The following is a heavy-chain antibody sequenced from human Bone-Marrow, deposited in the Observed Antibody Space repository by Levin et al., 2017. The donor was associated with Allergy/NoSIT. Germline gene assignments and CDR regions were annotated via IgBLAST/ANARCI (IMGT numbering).Heavy chain of an antibody. CDR3: AADNLGDYYYYGMDV. D-gene: IGHD1-26*01. V-gene: IGHV1-58*01. Sequence: KISCKASGFTFTSSAVQWVRQARGQRLEWIGWIVVGSGNTNYAQKFQERVTITRDMSTSTAYMELSSLRSEDTAVYYCAADNLGDYYYYGMDVWGQGTTVTVSS. CDR1: GFTFTSSA. CDR2: IVVGSGNT. J-gene: IGHJ6*02.